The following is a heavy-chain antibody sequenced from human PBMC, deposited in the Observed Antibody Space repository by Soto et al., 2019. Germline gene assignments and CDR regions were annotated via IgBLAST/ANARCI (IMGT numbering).Heavy chain of an antibody. J-gene: IGHJ4*02. CDR1: GGSISSYY. Sequence: SETLSLTCTVSGGSISSYYWSWIRQPPGKGLEWIGYVYYSGSTNYNPSLKSRVTMSVDTSKNQFSLKLSSVTAADTAVYYCARMGYYYDTSGYYFLFDFWGQGXLVTVSS. CDR3: ARMGYYYDTSGYYFLFDF. D-gene: IGHD3-22*01. V-gene: IGHV4-59*01. CDR2: VYYSGST.